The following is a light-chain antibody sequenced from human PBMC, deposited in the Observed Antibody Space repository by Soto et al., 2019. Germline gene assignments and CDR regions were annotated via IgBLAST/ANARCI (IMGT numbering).Light chain of an antibody. V-gene: IGLV1-44*01. J-gene: IGLJ2*01. CDR3: AAWDESPNVPV. Sequence: QSVLTQPPSASGTPGQRVTISCSGSNSNIGRNTVNWYQQLPGAAPNLLIYSNNERPSGVPDRFSGSKSGTSASLAISGLQSEDEADYYCAAWDESPNVPVFGGGTKLNVL. CDR2: SNN. CDR1: NSNIGRNT.